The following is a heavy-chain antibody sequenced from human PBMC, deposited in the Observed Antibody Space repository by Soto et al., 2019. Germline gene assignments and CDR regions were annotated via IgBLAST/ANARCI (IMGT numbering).Heavy chain of an antibody. CDR3: AHRRDSSSWSDAFDI. D-gene: IGHD6-13*01. J-gene: IGHJ3*02. CDR1: GFSLSTSGVG. Sequence: QITLKESGPTLVKPTQTLTLTCTFSGFSLSTSGVGVGWIRQPPGKALELLALIYWDADKRYSPSLKSRLTITKDTSKNQVVLTMTNMDPVDTATYYCAHRRDSSSWSDAFDIWGQGTMVTVSS. V-gene: IGHV2-5*02. CDR2: IYWDADK.